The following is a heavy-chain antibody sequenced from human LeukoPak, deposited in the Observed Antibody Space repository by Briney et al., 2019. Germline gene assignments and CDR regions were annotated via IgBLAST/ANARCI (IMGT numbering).Heavy chain of an antibody. Sequence: ASVKVSCKASEYTFTSYDINWVRQATGQGLEWMGWMNPNSGNTGYVQKFQGRVTMTRDTSISTAYMELSSLTSEDTAVYFCARSNYGGKRWFDPWGQGTLVIVSS. D-gene: IGHD4-23*01. CDR3: ARSNYGGKRWFDP. CDR1: EYTFTSYD. V-gene: IGHV1-8*01. J-gene: IGHJ5*02. CDR2: MNPNSGNT.